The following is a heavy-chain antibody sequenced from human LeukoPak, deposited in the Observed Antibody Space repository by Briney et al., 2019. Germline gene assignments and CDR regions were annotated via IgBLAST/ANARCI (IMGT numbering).Heavy chain of an antibody. CDR2: ISAYNGNT. CDR1: GYTFTSYG. V-gene: IGHV1-18*01. CDR3: AGLAKLTIFGVVTADAFDI. J-gene: IGHJ3*02. Sequence: ASVKVSCKASGYTFTSYGISWVRQAPGQGLEWMGWISAYNGNTNYAQKLQGRVTMTTDTSTSTAYMELRSLRSDDTAVYYCAGLAKLTIFGVVTADAFDIWGQGTMVTVSS. D-gene: IGHD3-3*01.